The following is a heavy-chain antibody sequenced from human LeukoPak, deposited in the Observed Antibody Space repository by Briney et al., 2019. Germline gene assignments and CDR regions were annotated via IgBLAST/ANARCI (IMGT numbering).Heavy chain of an antibody. Sequence: GGSLRLSCAASGLTIGNAWMSWVRQAPGKGLEWVGFIRSKAYGGTTEYAASVKGRFTISRDDSKSIAYLQMNSLKTEDTAVYYCTRGDYYDTSGYYFLFDYWGQGTLVTVSS. CDR3: TRGDYYDTSGYYFLFDY. V-gene: IGHV3-49*04. CDR2: IRSKAYGGTT. CDR1: GLTIGNAW. J-gene: IGHJ4*02. D-gene: IGHD3-22*01.